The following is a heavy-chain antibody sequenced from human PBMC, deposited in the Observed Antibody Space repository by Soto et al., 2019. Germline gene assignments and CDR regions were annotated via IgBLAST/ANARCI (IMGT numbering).Heavy chain of an antibody. CDR3: ASAAREYYYYGMDV. CDR1: GFTFSSYS. Sequence: PGGSMILSCAASGFTFSSYSMNWVRQAPGKGLEWVSAISGSGGSTYYADSVKGRFTISRDNSKNTLYLQMNSLRAEDTAVYYCASAAREYYYYGMDVWGQGTTVTVSS. CDR2: ISGSGGST. J-gene: IGHJ6*02. V-gene: IGHV3-23*01.